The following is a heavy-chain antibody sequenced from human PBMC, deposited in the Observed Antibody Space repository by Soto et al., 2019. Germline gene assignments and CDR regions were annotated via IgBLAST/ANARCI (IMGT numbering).Heavy chain of an antibody. D-gene: IGHD6-6*01. Sequence: SVEVSCKXSGGTFSSYAISWVRQAPGQGLEWMGGIIPIFGTANYAQKFQGRVTITADKSTSTAYMELSSLRSEDTAVYYCATKRIAARPVEEYYYYGMDVWGQGTTVTVSS. CDR2: IIPIFGTA. V-gene: IGHV1-69*06. CDR3: ATKRIAARPVEEYYYYGMDV. CDR1: GGTFSSYA. J-gene: IGHJ6*02.